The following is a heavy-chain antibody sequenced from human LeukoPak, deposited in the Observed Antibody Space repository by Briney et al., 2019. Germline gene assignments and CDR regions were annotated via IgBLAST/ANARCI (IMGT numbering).Heavy chain of an antibody. D-gene: IGHD3-10*01. CDR2: MNPNSGNT. V-gene: IGHV1-8*01. CDR3: ARRRKYYGSGSTTGYYYYMDV. CDR1: GYTFTSYD. Sequence: ASVTVSCMASGYTFTSYDINWVRQATGQGLEWMGWMNPNSGNTGYAQKFQGRVTMTRNTSISTAYMELSSLRSEDTAVYYCARRRKYYGSGSTTGYYYYMDVWGKGTTVTISS. J-gene: IGHJ6*03.